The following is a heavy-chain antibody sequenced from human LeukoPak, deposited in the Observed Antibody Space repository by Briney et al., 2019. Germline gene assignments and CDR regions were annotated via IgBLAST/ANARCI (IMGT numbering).Heavy chain of an antibody. V-gene: IGHV2-5*02. CDR3: AHMSTVTIPYQWFGP. CDR2: IYWDDDK. Sequence: ESGPTLVNPTQALTLTCTFSGVSLSTSGVGVGWIRQPPGKALEWLALIYWDDDKRYSPSLKSRLTITKDTSKNQVVLTMTNMDPVDTATYYCAHMSTVTIPYQWFGPWGQGTPVTVSS. CDR1: GVSLSTSGVG. J-gene: IGHJ5*02. D-gene: IGHD4-17*01.